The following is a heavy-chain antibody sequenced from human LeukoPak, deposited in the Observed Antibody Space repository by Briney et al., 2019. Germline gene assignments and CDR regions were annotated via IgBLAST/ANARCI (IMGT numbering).Heavy chain of an antibody. D-gene: IGHD6-19*01. CDR1: GFTFSTYG. CDR2: IWSDGSKT. V-gene: IGHV3-33*01. CDR3: ARAWYSGAWYGMDV. J-gene: IGHJ6*02. Sequence: GGSLRLSCAASGFTFSTYGMHWVRQAPGKGLEWVAVIWSDGSKTYYADSVKGRLTISRDNSRNTLYLQMNSLRGEDTAVYYCARAWYSGAWYGMDVWGQETTVTVSS.